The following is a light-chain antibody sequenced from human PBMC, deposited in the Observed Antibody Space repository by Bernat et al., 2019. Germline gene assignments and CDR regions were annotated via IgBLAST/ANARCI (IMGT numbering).Light chain of an antibody. CDR1: SRDVGTYKY. CDR3: CSYAGSFNWV. V-gene: IGLV2-11*01. CDR2: DVS. Sequence: QSALTQPRSVSGSPGQSVTISCTGTSRDVGTYKYVSWYQQHPGKAPKVMIYDVSNRPSGVPDRFSVSKSGNTASLTISGLQADDEADYYCCSYAGSFNWVFGGGTKVTV. J-gene: IGLJ3*02.